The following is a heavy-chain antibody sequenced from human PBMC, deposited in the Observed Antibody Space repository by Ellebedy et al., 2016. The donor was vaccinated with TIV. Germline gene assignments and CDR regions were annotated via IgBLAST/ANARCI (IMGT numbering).Heavy chain of an antibody. CDR1: GYTFTSYG. Sequence: ASVKVSCKASGYTFTSYGISWVRQAPGQGLEWMGWINPNSGGTNYAQKFQGRVTMTRDTSISTAYMELSRLRSDDAAVYYCARRRPDMVRGVLLPGDYYYGMDVWGQGTTVTVSS. CDR3: ARRRPDMVRGVLLPGDYYYGMDV. D-gene: IGHD3-10*01. CDR2: INPNSGGT. J-gene: IGHJ6*02. V-gene: IGHV1-2*02.